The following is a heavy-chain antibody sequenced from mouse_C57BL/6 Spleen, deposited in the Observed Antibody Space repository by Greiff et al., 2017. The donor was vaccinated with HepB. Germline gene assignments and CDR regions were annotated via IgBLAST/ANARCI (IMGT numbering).Heavy chain of an antibody. Sequence: EVKLEESGGGLVKPGGSLKLSCAASGFTFSSYAMSWVRQTPEKRLEWVATISDGGSYTYYPDNVKGRFTISRDNAKNNLYLQMSHLKSEDTAMYYCARDGYDERTFAYWGQGTLVTVSA. D-gene: IGHD2-2*01. CDR2: ISDGGSYT. CDR1: GFTFSSYA. V-gene: IGHV5-4*01. J-gene: IGHJ3*01. CDR3: ARDGYDERTFAY.